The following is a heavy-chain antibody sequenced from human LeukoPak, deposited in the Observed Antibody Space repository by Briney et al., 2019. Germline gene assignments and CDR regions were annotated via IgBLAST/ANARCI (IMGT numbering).Heavy chain of an antibody. V-gene: IGHV1-69*10. CDR1: GGTFSSYA. CDR3: ARGGWATVTIDY. D-gene: IGHD4-17*01. J-gene: IGHJ4*02. CDR2: IIPILGIA. Sequence: GASVKVSCKASGGTFSSYAISWVRQAPGQGLEWMGGIIPILGIANYAQKFQGRVTITADKSTSTAYMELSSLRSEDTAVYYCARGGWATVTIDYWGQGTLVTVSS.